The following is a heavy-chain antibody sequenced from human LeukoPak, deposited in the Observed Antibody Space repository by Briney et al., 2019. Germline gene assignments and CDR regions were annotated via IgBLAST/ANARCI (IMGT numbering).Heavy chain of an antibody. Sequence: SETLSLTCTVSRYSISSSYYWSWIRQPAGKGLEWIGRIYTSGSTNYNPSLKSRVTMSVDTSKNQFSLKLSSVTAADTAVYYCARGSSGWSVGVYYYYYYMDVWGKGTTVTVSS. CDR3: ARGSSGWSVGVYYYYYYMDV. D-gene: IGHD6-19*01. CDR1: RYSISSSYY. J-gene: IGHJ6*03. V-gene: IGHV4-4*07. CDR2: IYTSGST.